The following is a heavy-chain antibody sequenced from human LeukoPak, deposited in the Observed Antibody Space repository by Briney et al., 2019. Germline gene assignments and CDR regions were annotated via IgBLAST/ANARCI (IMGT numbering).Heavy chain of an antibody. Sequence: GGSLRLSCAASGFIFDNFAIHWVRQAPGKGLEWVSIVSFDGTNNFYADSVTGRFTVSRDNSKNTVYLHMNSLRPDDTAVYFCARDRNVVGADFDYWGQGTLVTVSS. V-gene: IGHV3-30*04. D-gene: IGHD2-15*01. J-gene: IGHJ4*02. CDR2: VSFDGTNN. CDR1: GFIFDNFA. CDR3: ARDRNVVGADFDY.